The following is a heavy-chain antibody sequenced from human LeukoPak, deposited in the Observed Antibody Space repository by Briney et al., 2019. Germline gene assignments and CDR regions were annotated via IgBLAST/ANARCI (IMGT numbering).Heavy chain of an antibody. D-gene: IGHD4-17*01. CDR1: GFTFSSYA. CDR3: AKVYGTYYYYGMDV. CDR2: ISGSGGST. Sequence: GGSLRLSCADSGFTFSSYAMSWVRQAPGKGLEWVSAISGSGGSTYYADSVKGRFTISRDNSKNTLYLQMNSLRAEDTAVYYCAKVYGTYYYYGMDVWGQGTTVTVSS. J-gene: IGHJ6*02. V-gene: IGHV3-23*01.